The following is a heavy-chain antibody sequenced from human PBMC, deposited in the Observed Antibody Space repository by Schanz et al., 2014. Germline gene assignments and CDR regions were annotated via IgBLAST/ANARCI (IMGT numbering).Heavy chain of an antibody. CDR2: MTYDGSKE. CDR3: AKDMARGGYNWVFDS. J-gene: IGHJ4*02. D-gene: IGHD5-12*01. CDR1: GFIFSSYG. V-gene: IGHV3-30*18. Sequence: VQLVESGGGVVQPGRSLRLSCVASGFIFSSYGMHWVRQAPGKGLEWVARMTYDGSKELYADSVKGRFTFSRDNSKNTLYLQMNSLRAEDTAIYYCAKDMARGGYNWVFDSWGQGTLVTVSS.